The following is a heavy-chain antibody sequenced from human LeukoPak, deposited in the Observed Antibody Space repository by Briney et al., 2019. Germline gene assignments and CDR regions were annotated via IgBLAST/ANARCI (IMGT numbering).Heavy chain of an antibody. CDR1: VYSFTSYW. CDR3: ARLDILTGYGYFDY. D-gene: IGHD3-9*01. J-gene: IGHJ4*02. CDR2: IYPGDSDT. V-gene: IGHV5-51*01. Sequence: GVSLKISCKGSVYSFTSYWIGWVRQMPGKGLEWMGIIYPGDSDTRYSPSFQGPVTISADKSISTAYLQWSSLKASDTAMYYCARLDILTGYGYFDYWGQGTLVTVSS.